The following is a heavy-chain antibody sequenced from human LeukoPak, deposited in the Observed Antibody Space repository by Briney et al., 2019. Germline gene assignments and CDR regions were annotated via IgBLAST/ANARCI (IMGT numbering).Heavy chain of an antibody. V-gene: IGHV4-61*01. J-gene: IGHJ6*02. D-gene: IGHD3-10*01. CDR1: GDSVSSGSYY. CDR3: AREPISMVRGVPPRNYYYGMDV. CDR2: IYYSGST. Sequence: PSETLSLTCNVSGDSVSSGSYYWSWIRQPPGKGLEWNGYIYYSGSTNYNPSLKSRVTISVDTSKNQFSLKLSSVTAADTAVYYCAREPISMVRGVPPRNYYYGMDVWGQGTTVTVSS.